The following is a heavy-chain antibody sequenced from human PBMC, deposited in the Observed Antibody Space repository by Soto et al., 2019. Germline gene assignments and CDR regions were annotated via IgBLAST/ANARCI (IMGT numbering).Heavy chain of an antibody. J-gene: IGHJ6*02. CDR3: ARDRFGGMDV. CDR1: GFTFSSYD. D-gene: IGHD3-10*01. Sequence: PGGSLRLSCAASGFTFSSYDMSWVRQAPGKGLEWVSGISGSGRSTYYGDSVRGRFTISRDNSKNTLYLQMYSLRAEDTAVYYCARDRFGGMDVWGQGTTVTVSS. V-gene: IGHV3-23*01. CDR2: ISGSGRST.